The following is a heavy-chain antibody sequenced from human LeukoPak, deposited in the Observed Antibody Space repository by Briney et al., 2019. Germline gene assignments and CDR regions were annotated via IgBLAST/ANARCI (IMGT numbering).Heavy chain of an antibody. V-gene: IGHV1-46*01. CDR1: GYTFTNYD. CDR2: INPSGGST. D-gene: IGHD6-6*01. CDR3: ARMWAARRIYYFDY. J-gene: IGHJ4*02. Sequence: GASVKVSCKASGYTFTNYDISWVRQAPGQGLEWMGIINPSGGSTTYAQKFQGRVTMTRDTSTSTVYMELSSLRSEDTAIYYCARMWAARRIYYFDYWGQGTLVTVSS.